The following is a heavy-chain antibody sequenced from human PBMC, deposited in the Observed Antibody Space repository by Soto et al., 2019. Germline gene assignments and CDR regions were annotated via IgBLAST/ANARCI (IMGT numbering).Heavy chain of an antibody. D-gene: IGHD3-16*01. CDR3: ARSGGVCDGDACYPHWFDF. Sequence: EVQLLESGAAWVMPGGSLRLSCGASGFTFSTYAMYWFRQAPGKGLEWVSTIFSGGAGTKYVDSVKGRFTIFRDNTLNTQYLQMNSLRAEDTAVYYCARSGGVCDGDACYPHWFDFWGHGTLVTVS. J-gene: IGHJ5*01. V-gene: IGHV3-23*01. CDR2: IFSGGAGT. CDR1: GFTFSTYA.